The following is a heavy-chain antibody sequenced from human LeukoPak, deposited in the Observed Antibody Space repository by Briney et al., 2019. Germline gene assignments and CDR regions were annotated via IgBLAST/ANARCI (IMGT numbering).Heavy chain of an antibody. CDR3: ARGSRAGATSY. CDR1: GGSFSGNY. V-gene: IGHV4-34*01. CDR2: INHSGST. D-gene: IGHD1-26*01. Sequence: SETLSLTCAVYGGSFSGNYWSWIRQPPGVGLEWIGEINHSGSTKYNPSLKSRVTISVDTSKNQFSLTLSSVTAADTAVYYCARGSRAGATSYWGQGTLVTVSS. J-gene: IGHJ4*02.